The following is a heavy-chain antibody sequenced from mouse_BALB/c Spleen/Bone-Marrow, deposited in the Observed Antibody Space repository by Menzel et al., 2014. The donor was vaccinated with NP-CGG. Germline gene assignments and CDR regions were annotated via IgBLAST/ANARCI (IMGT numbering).Heavy chain of an antibody. J-gene: IGHJ1*01. CDR2: ILPGSGST. CDR3: AREEGLWYFDV. CDR1: GYTFSSYW. V-gene: IGHV1-9*01. Sequence: VQLVESGAELMKPGASVKISCKATGYTFSSYWIEWVKQRPGHGLEWIGEILPGSGSTNYNEKFKGKATFTADTSSNTAYMQLSSLTSEDSAVYYCAREEGLWYFDVWGAGTTVTVSS.